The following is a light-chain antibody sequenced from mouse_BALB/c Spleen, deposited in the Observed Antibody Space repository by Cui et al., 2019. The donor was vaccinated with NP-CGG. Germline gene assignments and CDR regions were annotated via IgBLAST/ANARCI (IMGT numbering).Light chain of an antibody. V-gene: IGLV1*01. Sequence: QAVVTQESALTTSPGETVTLTRRSSTGAVTTSNYANWVQEKPDHLFTGLIGGTNNRVPGVPARFSGSPIGDKAALTITGAQTEDEAIYFCALWYSNHWVFGGGTKLTVL. J-gene: IGLJ1*01. CDR2: GTN. CDR1: TGAVTTSNY. CDR3: ALWYSNHWV.